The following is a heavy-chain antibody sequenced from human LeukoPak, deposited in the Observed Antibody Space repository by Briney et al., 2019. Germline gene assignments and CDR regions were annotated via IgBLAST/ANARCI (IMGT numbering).Heavy chain of an antibody. Sequence: PSETLSLTCTVSGGSISGYYWSWIRQPPGKGLEWIGEINHSGSTNYNPSLKSRVTISVDTSKNQFSLKLSSVTAADTAVYYCARGAYYYDSSGSEAFDIWGQGTMVTVSS. CDR2: INHSGST. D-gene: IGHD3-22*01. CDR3: ARGAYYYDSSGSEAFDI. V-gene: IGHV4-34*01. J-gene: IGHJ3*02. CDR1: GGSISGYY.